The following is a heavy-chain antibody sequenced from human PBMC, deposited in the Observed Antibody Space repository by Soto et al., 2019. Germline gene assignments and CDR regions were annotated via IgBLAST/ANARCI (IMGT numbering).Heavy chain of an antibody. V-gene: IGHV4-34*09. CDR2: ISYSGST. CDR1: GGSFSGYY. Sequence: SETLSLTCAVYGGSFSGYYWSWIRQHPGKGLEWIGYISYSGSTYYNPSLKSRVTISVDTSKNQFSLKLTSVTAADTAVYYCARYRFSDTWSKFDYWGQGTLVTVSS. D-gene: IGHD3-16*02. CDR3: ARYRFSDTWSKFDY. J-gene: IGHJ4*02.